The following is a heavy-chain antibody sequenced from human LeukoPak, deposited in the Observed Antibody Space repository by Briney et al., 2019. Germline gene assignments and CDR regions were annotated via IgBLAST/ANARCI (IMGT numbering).Heavy chain of an antibody. CDR2: TYYRSKWYI. CDR3: ARAGIVVVPAASGNWFDP. J-gene: IGHJ5*02. D-gene: IGHD2-2*01. V-gene: IGHV6-1*01. CDR1: GDSVSSNSAA. Sequence: SQTLSLTCAISGDSVSSNSAAWNWIRQSPSRGLEWLGRTYYRSKWYIDYEVSVKSRITITPDTSKNQFSLQLNSVTPEDTAVYYCARAGIVVVPAASGNWFDPWGQGTLVTVSS.